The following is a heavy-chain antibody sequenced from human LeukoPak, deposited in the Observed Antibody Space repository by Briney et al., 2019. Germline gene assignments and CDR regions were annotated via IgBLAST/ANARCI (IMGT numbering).Heavy chain of an antibody. CDR1: GGSISSYC. Sequence: PSETLSLTCTVSGGSISSYCWSWIRQPPGKGLEWIGYIYYSGSTNYNPSLKSRVTISVDTSKNQFSLKLSSVTAADTAVYYCARAANTAMVFGYWGQGTLVTVSS. V-gene: IGHV4-59*01. CDR2: IYYSGST. J-gene: IGHJ4*02. CDR3: ARAANTAMVFGY. D-gene: IGHD5-18*01.